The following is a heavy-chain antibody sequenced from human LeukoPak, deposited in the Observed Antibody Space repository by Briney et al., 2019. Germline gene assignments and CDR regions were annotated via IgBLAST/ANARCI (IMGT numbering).Heavy chain of an antibody. Sequence: SVKVSCKASEGTFIRYAISAVRPAPGQGLEWMGRNIPILGIANYEQKCEGRVTITADKSTSTAYMELSSLRSEDTAVYCCARDFGYYYGSGSHRVGFDPWGQGTLVTVSS. J-gene: IGHJ5*02. D-gene: IGHD3-10*01. CDR3: ARDFGYYYGSGSHRVGFDP. CDR1: EGTFIRYA. CDR2: NIPILGIA. V-gene: IGHV1-69*04.